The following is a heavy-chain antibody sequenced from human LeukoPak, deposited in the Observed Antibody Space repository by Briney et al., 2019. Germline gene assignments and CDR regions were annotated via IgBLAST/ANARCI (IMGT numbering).Heavy chain of an antibody. Sequence: PSETLSLTCTVSGDSIRSSSYHWGWIRQPPGKGLEWIGYIYYSGSTNYNPSLKSRVTISVDTSKNQFSLKLSSVTAADTAVYYCARGILGGNREFDYWGQGTLVTVSS. CDR2: IYYSGST. CDR3: ARGILGGNREFDY. D-gene: IGHD4-23*01. J-gene: IGHJ4*02. V-gene: IGHV4-61*05. CDR1: GDSIRSSSYH.